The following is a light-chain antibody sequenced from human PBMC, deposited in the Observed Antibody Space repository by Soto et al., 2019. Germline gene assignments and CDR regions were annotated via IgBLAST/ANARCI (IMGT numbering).Light chain of an antibody. CDR3: QQYGTSSCT. J-gene: IGKJ2*02. CDR1: QSVRSNY. V-gene: IGKV3-20*01. CDR2: VAS. Sequence: ELVLTQSPGTMSLSPGERATLSCRASQSVRSNYLAWYQQKPGQAPRLLIYVASSRATGIPDRFSGSGSGTDFTLTISRLEPEDFAVYYCQQYGTSSCTFGQGTKLEIK.